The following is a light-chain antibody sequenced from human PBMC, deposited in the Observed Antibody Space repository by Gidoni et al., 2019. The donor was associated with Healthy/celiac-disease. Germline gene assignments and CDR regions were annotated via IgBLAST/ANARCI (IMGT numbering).Light chain of an antibody. V-gene: IGLV1-44*01. Sequence: QSLPTHPPSAPAPHWQRVTISCSGSSSNIGSNTVNWYQQIPGTAPKLLIYSTNQRPSGVPDRCSGSKSGTSASLAISGLQSEDEADYYCAAWDDSLNGYVFGTGTKVTVL. CDR1: SSNIGSNT. CDR3: AAWDDSLNGYV. J-gene: IGLJ1*01. CDR2: STN.